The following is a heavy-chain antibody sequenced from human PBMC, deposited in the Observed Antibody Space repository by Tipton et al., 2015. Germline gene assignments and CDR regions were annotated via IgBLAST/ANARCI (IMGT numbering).Heavy chain of an antibody. Sequence: TLSLTCAVSAYSISSNYYWGWIRQPPGEGLEWIGSIYYSGNTYYNQSLKSRVTISADTSKNQFSLKLDSVTAADTAVYYCARDLEHGMDVWGHGTTVTVSS. D-gene: IGHD5-24*01. CDR2: IYYSGNT. J-gene: IGHJ6*02. CDR3: ARDLEHGMDV. V-gene: IGHV4-38-2*02. CDR1: AYSISSNYY.